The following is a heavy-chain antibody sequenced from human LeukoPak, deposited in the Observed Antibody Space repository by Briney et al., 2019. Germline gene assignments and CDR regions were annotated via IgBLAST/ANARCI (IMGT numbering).Heavy chain of an antibody. CDR2: ISSSSDYI. Sequence: GGSLRLSCAASGFTFSDYSMNWVRQAPGKGLEWVSSISSSSDYIYYADSVEGRFTISRGNSKNTLYLQMNSLRAEDTAVYYCARDRRSSTSETPGMALYYWGQGTLVTVSS. D-gene: IGHD2-2*01. V-gene: IGHV3-21*01. CDR3: ARDRRSSTSETPGMALYY. CDR1: GFTFSDYS. J-gene: IGHJ4*02.